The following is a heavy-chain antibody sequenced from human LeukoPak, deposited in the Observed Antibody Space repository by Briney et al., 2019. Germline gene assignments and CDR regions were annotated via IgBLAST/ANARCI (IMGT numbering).Heavy chain of an antibody. D-gene: IGHD3-9*01. J-gene: IGHJ4*02. CDR2: IYYSGST. CDR3: ARVTGYTIEDYFDY. Sequence: PSETLSLTCTVSGGSISSYYWSWIRQPPGKGLEWIGYIYYSGSTNYNPSLKGRVTISVKTSKNQFSLKLRSVTAADTAVYYCARVTGYTIEDYFDYWGQGTLVTVSS. CDR1: GGSISSYY. V-gene: IGHV4-59*01.